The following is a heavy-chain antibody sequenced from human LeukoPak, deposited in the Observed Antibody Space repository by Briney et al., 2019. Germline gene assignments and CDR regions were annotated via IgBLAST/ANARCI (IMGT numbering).Heavy chain of an antibody. CDR3: ARGGYFSFDY. CDR2: ISGSGGST. J-gene: IGHJ4*02. CDR1: GFTFSSYA. V-gene: IGHV3-23*01. D-gene: IGHD2/OR15-2a*01. Sequence: GGSLRLSCAASGFTFSSYAMNWVRQAPGKGLEWVSAISGSGGSTYYADSVKGRFTISRDSSKDTLYLQMNSLRAEDTAVYFCARGGYFSFDYWGQGTLVTVSS.